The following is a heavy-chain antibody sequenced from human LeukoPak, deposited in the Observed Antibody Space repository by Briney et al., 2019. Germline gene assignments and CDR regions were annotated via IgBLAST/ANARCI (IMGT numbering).Heavy chain of an antibody. CDR1: GGTFSSYA. CDR3: AREGRGYSYGPLDY. J-gene: IGHJ4*02. Sequence: GASVKVSCKASGGTFSSYAISWVRQAPGQGLEWMGGIIPIFGTANYAQKFQGRVTITTDESTSTAYMELSSLRSEDTAVYYCAREGRGYSYGPLDYWGQGTPVTVSS. V-gene: IGHV1-69*05. D-gene: IGHD5-18*01. CDR2: IIPIFGTA.